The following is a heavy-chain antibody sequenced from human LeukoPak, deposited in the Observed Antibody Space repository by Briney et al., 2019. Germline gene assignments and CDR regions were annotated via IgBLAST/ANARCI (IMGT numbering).Heavy chain of an antibody. D-gene: IGHD1-14*01. CDR2: IYTSGST. CDR3: ARENHPWNMDV. Sequence: SQTLSLICTVSGGSISSGSYYWSWIRQPAGKGLEWIGRIYTSGSTNYNPSLKSRVTISVDTSKNQFSLKLSSVTAADTAVYYCARENHPWNMDVWGKGTTVTVSS. J-gene: IGHJ6*03. CDR1: GGSISSGSYY. V-gene: IGHV4-61*02.